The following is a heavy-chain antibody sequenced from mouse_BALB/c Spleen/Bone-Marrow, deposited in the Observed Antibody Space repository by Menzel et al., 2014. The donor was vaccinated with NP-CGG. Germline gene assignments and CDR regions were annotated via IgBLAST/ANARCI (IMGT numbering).Heavy chain of an antibody. V-gene: IGHV1-39*01. Sequence: EVQGVESGPELEKPGASVKISCKASGYSLTGYNMNWVKQSNGKSLEWIGNIDPSYGGTSYNQKFKGKATLTVDKSSXPAYMQLKSLTSEDSAVYYCARMDYYGHWGQGTLVTVSA. J-gene: IGHJ3*01. CDR2: IDPSYGGT. D-gene: IGHD1-2*01. CDR1: GYSLTGYN. CDR3: ARMDYYGH.